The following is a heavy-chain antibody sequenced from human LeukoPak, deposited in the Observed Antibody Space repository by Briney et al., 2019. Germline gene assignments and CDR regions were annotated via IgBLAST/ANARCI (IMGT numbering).Heavy chain of an antibody. D-gene: IGHD1-14*01. CDR1: GGSISSGSYY. J-gene: IGHJ6*03. CDR2: IYTSGST. Sequence: SQTLSLTCTVSGGSISSGSYYWSWIRQPAGKGLEWIGRIYTSGSTNYNPSLKSRVTMSVDTSKNQISLKLSSVTAADTAVYYCARDRYNNYYYMDVWGKGTTGTVSS. V-gene: IGHV4-61*02. CDR3: ARDRYNNYYYMDV.